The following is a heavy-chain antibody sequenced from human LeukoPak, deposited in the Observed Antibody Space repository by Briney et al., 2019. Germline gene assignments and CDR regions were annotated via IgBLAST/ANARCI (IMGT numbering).Heavy chain of an antibody. Sequence: GGSLRLSCAASGFTFSSYSMNWVRQAPGKGLEWVSSISSSSSYIYYADSVKGRFTISRDNAKNSLYLQMNSLRAEDTAVYYCARVGSGHTGGSDYYYMDVWGKGTTVTVSS. V-gene: IGHV3-21*01. D-gene: IGHD3-3*01. CDR2: ISSSSSYI. J-gene: IGHJ6*03. CDR1: GFTFSSYS. CDR3: ARVGSGHTGGSDYYYMDV.